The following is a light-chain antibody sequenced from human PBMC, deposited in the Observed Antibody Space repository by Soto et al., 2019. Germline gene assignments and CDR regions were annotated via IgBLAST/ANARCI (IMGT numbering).Light chain of an antibody. CDR1: SSDVGGYNH. CDR3: GSYTSRSTYV. V-gene: IGLV2-14*01. Sequence: QSALTQPASVSGSPGQSITISCTGTSSDVGGYNHVAWYQQHPGEAPTLMIYDVSNRPSGVSNRFSGSKSGNTASLTISGLQAEDAADYYCGSYTSRSTYVFGTGTKLTVL. CDR2: DVS. J-gene: IGLJ1*01.